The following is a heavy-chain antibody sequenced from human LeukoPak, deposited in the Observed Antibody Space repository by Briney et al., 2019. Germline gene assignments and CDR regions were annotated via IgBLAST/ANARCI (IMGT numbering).Heavy chain of an antibody. Sequence: PGGSLRLSCAASGFTFSSYSMNWVRQAPGKGLEWVSGINWNGGSTGYADSVKGRFTISRDNAKNSLYLQMNSLRAEDTALYYCARSGSLAAFDIWGQGTMVTVSS. D-gene: IGHD1-26*01. CDR1: GFTFSSYS. J-gene: IGHJ3*02. CDR3: ARSGSLAAFDI. V-gene: IGHV3-20*04. CDR2: INWNGGST.